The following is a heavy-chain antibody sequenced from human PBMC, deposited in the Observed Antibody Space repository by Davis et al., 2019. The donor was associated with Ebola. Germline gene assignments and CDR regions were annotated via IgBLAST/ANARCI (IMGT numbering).Heavy chain of an antibody. CDR1: GYTFTSYA. D-gene: IGHD5-12*01. Sequence: AASVKVSCKASGYTFTSYAMHWVRQAPGQRLEWMGWINAGNGNTKYSQKFQGRVTITRDTSASTAYMEVSSLRSEDTAVYYCARERGGYSGYEDYYYYGMDVWGQGTTVTVSS. CDR3: ARERGGYSGYEDYYYYGMDV. V-gene: IGHV1-3*01. J-gene: IGHJ6*02. CDR2: INAGNGNT.